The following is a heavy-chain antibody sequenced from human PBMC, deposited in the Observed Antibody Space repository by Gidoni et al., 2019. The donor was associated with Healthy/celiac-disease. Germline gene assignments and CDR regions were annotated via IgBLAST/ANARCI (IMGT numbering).Heavy chain of an antibody. CDR1: GGSIRSYY. J-gene: IGHJ4*02. V-gene: IGHV4-59*01. CDR2: IFYSGST. D-gene: IGHD2-15*01. CDR3: AREQGLYCSGGSCYSYYFDY. Sequence: QVQLQESGPGLVKPAETLSLTCTVYGGSIRSYYWSWHRQPPGKGLEWIGYIFYSGSTNYNPSLNSRVTISVYTSKHQFSLKLSSVTAADPAVYYCAREQGLYCSGGSCYSYYFDYWGQGTLVTVSS.